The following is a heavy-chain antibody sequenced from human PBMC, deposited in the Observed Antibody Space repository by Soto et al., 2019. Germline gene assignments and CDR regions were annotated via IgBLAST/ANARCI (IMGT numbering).Heavy chain of an antibody. V-gene: IGHV1-18*01. D-gene: IGHD6-13*01. Sequence: ASVKVSCKASGYTFTSYGISWVRQAPGQGLEWMGWISAYNGNTNYAQKLQGRVTMTTDTSTSTAYMELRSLRSDDTAVYYCARDLGLQQQLVRDYYYGMDVWGQGTTVTVSS. CDR2: ISAYNGNT. CDR1: GYTFTSYG. CDR3: ARDLGLQQQLVRDYYYGMDV. J-gene: IGHJ6*02.